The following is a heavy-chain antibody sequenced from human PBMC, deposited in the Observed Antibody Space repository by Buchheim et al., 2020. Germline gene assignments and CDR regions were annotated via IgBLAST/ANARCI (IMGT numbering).Heavy chain of an antibody. CDR1: GGSISSGGYY. CDR2: IYYSGST. CDR3: ARYPALAYCGGDCYSTYSFDY. J-gene: IGHJ4*02. D-gene: IGHD2-21*02. Sequence: QVQLQESGPGLVKPSQTLSLTCTVSGGSISSGGYYWSWIRQHPGKGLEWIGYIYYSGSTYYNPSLKSRVTISVDTSKNQFSRKLSSVTAADTAVYYCARYPALAYCGGDCYSTYSFDYWGQGTL. V-gene: IGHV4-31*03.